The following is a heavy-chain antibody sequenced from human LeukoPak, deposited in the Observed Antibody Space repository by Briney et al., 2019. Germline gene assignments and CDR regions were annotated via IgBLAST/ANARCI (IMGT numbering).Heavy chain of an antibody. D-gene: IGHD5-18*01. CDR3: AGSRIQLWSYYYMDV. J-gene: IGHJ6*03. V-gene: IGHV4-39*07. CDR1: GGSISSSSYY. CDR2: IYYSGST. Sequence: SETLSLTCTVSGGSISSSSYYWGWIRQPPGKGLEYIGNIYYSGSTYYNPSLKSRVTISVDTSKNQFSLKLSSVTAADTAVYYCAGSRIQLWSYYYMDVWGKGTTVTVSS.